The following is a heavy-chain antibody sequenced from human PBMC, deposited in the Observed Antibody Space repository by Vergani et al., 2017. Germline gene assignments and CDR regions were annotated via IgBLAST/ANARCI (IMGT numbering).Heavy chain of an antibody. CDR1: GITFWKFG. V-gene: IGHV3-48*01. D-gene: IGHD2-8*01. J-gene: IGHJ4*02. CDR3: ARQSRDVFCTNGVCPLGY. Sequence: EVDLVESGGGLAQPGGSLRLSCEASGITFWKFGMPWVRQGPGKGLEWVSSVSGSSATPYYADSVKGRFTISRDNAKNSLHLQMNNLRAEDTAVYYCARQSRDVFCTNGVCPLGYWGQGALVTVAS. CDR2: VSGSSATP.